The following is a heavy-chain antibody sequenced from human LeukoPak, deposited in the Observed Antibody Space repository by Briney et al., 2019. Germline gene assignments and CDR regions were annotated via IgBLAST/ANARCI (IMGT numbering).Heavy chain of an antibody. J-gene: IGHJ4*02. CDR1: GGSISSGDYY. CDR3: AREARYSSLVEWDY. D-gene: IGHD6-13*01. CDR2: IYYSGST. Sequence: SQTLTLTCTVSGGSISSGDYYWSWIRQPPGKGLEWIGYIYYSGSTYYNPSLKSRVTISVDTSKNQFSLKLSSVTAADTAVYYCAREARYSSLVEWDYWGQGTLVTVSS. V-gene: IGHV4-30-4*01.